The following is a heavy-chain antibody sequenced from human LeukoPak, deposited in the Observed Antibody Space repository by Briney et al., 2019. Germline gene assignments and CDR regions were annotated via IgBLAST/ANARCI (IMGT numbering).Heavy chain of an antibody. Sequence: GGSLRLSCAPSGFTFSSYSMNWVRKAPGKGLEGVSSISSSSIYIYCADSVKGRFTISRDIAKNSLYLQMNTLRAEDTAVYYCARIYYDSRGYYPDAFDIWGQGTMVTVSS. D-gene: IGHD3-22*01. CDR3: ARIYYDSRGYYPDAFDI. V-gene: IGHV3-21*01. J-gene: IGHJ3*02. CDR2: ISSSSIYI. CDR1: GFTFSSYS.